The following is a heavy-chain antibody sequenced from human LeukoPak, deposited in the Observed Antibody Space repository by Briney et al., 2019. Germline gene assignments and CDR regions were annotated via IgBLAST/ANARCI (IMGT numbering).Heavy chain of an antibody. Sequence: SVKVSCKASGGTFSSYGISWVRQAPGQGLEWMGGIMPMFGKTNYAQKFQGRVTTTADKATSTAYMELSSLRSEDTAVYYCARGTGYDPEGYSYGSGAFDIWGQGTMVTVSS. J-gene: IGHJ3*02. CDR3: ARGTGYDPEGYSYGSGAFDI. CDR1: GGTFSSYG. CDR2: IMPMFGKT. V-gene: IGHV1-69*06. D-gene: IGHD5-18*01.